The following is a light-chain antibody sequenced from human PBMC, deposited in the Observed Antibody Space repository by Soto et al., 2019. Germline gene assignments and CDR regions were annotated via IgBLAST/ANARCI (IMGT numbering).Light chain of an antibody. CDR2: AAT. V-gene: IGKV1-39*01. CDR1: QTISFY. Sequence: DIEMTKSPSSLSTSAGGRVIITCRASQTISFYLNWYQQKPGQAPKLLIYAATSLQSGVPSRFNGSGSGTDFTLSISSLQPDDFATYYCQQSYSIPQTFGRGTKVDIK. J-gene: IGKJ4*01. CDR3: QQSYSIPQT.